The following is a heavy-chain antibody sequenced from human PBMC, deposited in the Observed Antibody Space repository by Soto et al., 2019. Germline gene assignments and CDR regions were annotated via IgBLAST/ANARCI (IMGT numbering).Heavy chain of an antibody. CDR1: GLTFSRYA. CDR3: AKRPDWFDR. J-gene: IGHJ5*02. Sequence: GGSLRLSCAASGLTFSRYAMSLVRQAPGKGLEWVAAVSGSGGSTYYADSVKGRFTISRDNSKNTVYLQMNSLRAEDTSVYYCAKRPDWFDRLGQGTLVT. V-gene: IGHV3-23*01. CDR2: VSGSGGST.